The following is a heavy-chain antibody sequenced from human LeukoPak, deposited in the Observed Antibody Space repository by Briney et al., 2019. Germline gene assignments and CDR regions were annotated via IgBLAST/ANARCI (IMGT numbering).Heavy chain of an antibody. D-gene: IGHD6-13*01. V-gene: IGHV3-23*01. J-gene: IGHJ5*02. CDR3: AIQHDSSSRYKGWFDP. CDR1: GFTFSSYA. CDR2: ISGSGGST. Sequence: GGSLRLSCAASGFTFSSYAMSWVRQAPGKGLEWVSAISGSGGSTYYADSVKGRFTISRDNSKNTLYLQMNSLRAEDTAVYYCAIQHDSSSRYKGWFDPWGQGTLVTVSS.